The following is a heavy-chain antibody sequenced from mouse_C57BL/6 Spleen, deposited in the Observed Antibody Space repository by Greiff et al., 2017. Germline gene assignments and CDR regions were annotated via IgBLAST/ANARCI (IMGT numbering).Heavy chain of an antibody. CDR1: GYTFTSYW. J-gene: IGHJ2*01. CDR2: IDPSDSYT. D-gene: IGHD1-1*01. V-gene: IGHV1-69*01. CDR3: ARRRGSSHFDY. Sequence: QVQLKQPGAELVMPGASVKLSCKASGYTFTSYWMHWVKQRPGQGLEWIGEIDPSDSYTNYNQKFKGKSTLTVDKSSSTAYMQLSSLTSEDSAVYYCARRRGSSHFDYWGQGTTLTVSS.